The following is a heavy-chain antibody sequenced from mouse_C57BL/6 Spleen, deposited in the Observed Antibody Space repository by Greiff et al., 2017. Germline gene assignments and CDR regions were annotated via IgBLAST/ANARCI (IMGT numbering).Heavy chain of an antibody. CDR1: GFTFSDYG. J-gene: IGHJ3*01. Sequence: EVMLVESGGGLVKPGGSLKLSCAASGFTFSDYGMHWVRQAPETGLEWVAYISSGSSTIYYADTVKGRFTISRDNAKNTLFLQMTSLWSEDTSMYYCARDWDYAWFAYWGQGTLVTVSA. CDR3: ARDWDYAWFAY. V-gene: IGHV5-17*01. D-gene: IGHD4-1*01. CDR2: ISSGSSTI.